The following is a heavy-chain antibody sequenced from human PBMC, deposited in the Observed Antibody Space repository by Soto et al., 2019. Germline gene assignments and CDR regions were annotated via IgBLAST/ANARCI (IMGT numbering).Heavy chain of an antibody. V-gene: IGHV1-18*01. Sequence: QVQLVQSGAEVKKPGASVKVSCKASGYTFTSYGISWVRQAPGQGLEWMGWISAYNGITNYAQKLQGRVTMTTDTSTSTAYMELRSLRSDDTAVYYCASNRYYYDSSGYLDIWGQGTMVTVSS. D-gene: IGHD3-22*01. J-gene: IGHJ3*02. CDR3: ASNRYYYDSSGYLDI. CDR2: ISAYNGIT. CDR1: GYTFTSYG.